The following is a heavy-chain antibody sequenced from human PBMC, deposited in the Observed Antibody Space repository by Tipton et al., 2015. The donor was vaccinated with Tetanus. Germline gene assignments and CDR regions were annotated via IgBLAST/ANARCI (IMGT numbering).Heavy chain of an antibody. CDR2: INWKGDDI. V-gene: IGHV3-9*01. Sequence: SLRLSCVGSGFTFDDHSMHWVRQVHGRGLEWVSSINWKGDDIGYADSVRGRFTISRDNIGNSLYLQMTSLRVDDTALYYCARDISSGWPGGGYNWFDAWGQGIQVTVSS. D-gene: IGHD6-19*01. CDR3: ARDISSGWPGGGYNWFDA. J-gene: IGHJ5*02. CDR1: GFTFDDHS.